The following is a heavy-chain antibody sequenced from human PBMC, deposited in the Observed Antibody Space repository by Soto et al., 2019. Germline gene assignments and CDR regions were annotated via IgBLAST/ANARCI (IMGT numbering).Heavy chain of an antibody. CDR3: ARSELPLIEILYY. Sequence: GSLRLSGAASGXAFSDYEMNWIRQAPGQGLEWLSLINPRGETRYIAHSIRGRFPLSRDNARRSLSVQMTSLRAEDTDVYYCARSELPLIEILYYWGHGTLGTVSS. V-gene: IGHV3-11*01. D-gene: IGHD3-22*01. J-gene: IGHJ4*01. CDR2: INPRGETR. CDR1: GXAFSDYE.